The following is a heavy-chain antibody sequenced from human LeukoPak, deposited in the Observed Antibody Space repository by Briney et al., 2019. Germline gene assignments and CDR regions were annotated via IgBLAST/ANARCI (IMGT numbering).Heavy chain of an antibody. J-gene: IGHJ4*02. CDR1: GFTFSFYA. CDR3: AKGGVYGDYYFDY. CDR2: ITSSGNTT. V-gene: IGHV3-23*01. Sequence: GGSLRLSCAASGFTFSFYAMSWVRQAPGKGLEWVAGITSSGNTTYYADPVKGRFTISGDNSKNTVYLQMNSLRAEDTALYYCAKGGVYGDYYFDYWGQGTLVTVSS. D-gene: IGHD4-17*01.